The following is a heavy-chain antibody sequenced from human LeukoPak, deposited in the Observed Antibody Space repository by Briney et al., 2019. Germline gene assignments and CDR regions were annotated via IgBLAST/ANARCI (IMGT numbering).Heavy chain of an antibody. D-gene: IGHD2-2*01. CDR2: INPSGGST. V-gene: IGHV1-46*01. CDR1: GYTFTSYY. Sequence: GGSVKVSCKASGYTFTSYYMHWVRQAPGQGLEWVGIINPSGGSTSYAQKFQGRVTMTRDTPTSTVYMELSSLRSEDTAVYSCSSCSSTSCTDYWGQGTLVTVSS. CDR3: SSCSSTSCTDY. J-gene: IGHJ4*02.